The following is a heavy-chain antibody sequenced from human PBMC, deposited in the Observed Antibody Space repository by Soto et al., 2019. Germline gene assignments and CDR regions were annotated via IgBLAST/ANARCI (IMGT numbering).Heavy chain of an antibody. V-gene: IGHV4-4*02. J-gene: IGHJ4*02. D-gene: IGHD6-19*01. CDR2: VYHSGNT. CDR3: ARGEGHPQWHY. Sequence: WVRQPPGKGLEWIGEVYHSGNTNYNPSLKSRVIISVDKSKNQFSLKLSSVTDADTAMYYCARGEGHPQWHYWGQGPLVTV.